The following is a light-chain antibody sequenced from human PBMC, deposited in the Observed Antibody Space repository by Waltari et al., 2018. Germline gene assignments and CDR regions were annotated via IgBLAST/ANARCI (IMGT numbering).Light chain of an antibody. J-gene: IGKJ4*01. CDR3: QQSYNLPLT. Sequence: DIQMTQSPSSLSASVGDRVTITCQASQDISNYVNWYQQKPGKAPKLLIYDVSNLGSGVPSRISGSGSGTDFTFIIISLQPEDIATYYCQQSYNLPLTFGGGTKVEI. CDR2: DVS. CDR1: QDISNY. V-gene: IGKV1-33*01.